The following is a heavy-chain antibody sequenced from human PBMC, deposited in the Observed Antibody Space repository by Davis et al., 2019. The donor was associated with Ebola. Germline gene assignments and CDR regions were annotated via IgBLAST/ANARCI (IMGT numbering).Heavy chain of an antibody. CDR1: GFTSTNYW. CDR2: INGDGSNT. D-gene: IGHD1-26*01. V-gene: IGHV3-74*01. CDR3: ARERVGAFFDY. Sequence: GESLKISCAASGFTSTNYWMHWVRQVPGKGLVWVSGINGDGSNTFYADSVKGRFTISRDNAKNSLYLQMNSLRADDTAVYYCARERVGAFFDYWGQGTLVTVSS. J-gene: IGHJ4*02.